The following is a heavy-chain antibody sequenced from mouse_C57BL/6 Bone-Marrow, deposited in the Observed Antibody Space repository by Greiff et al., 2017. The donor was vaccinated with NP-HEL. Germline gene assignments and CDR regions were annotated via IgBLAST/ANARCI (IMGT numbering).Heavy chain of an antibody. V-gene: IGHV14-4*01. J-gene: IGHJ1*03. CDR3: TGGLRATVVATNWYFDV. CDR2: IDPENGDT. D-gene: IGHD1-1*01. Sequence: VQLQQSGAELVRPGASVKLSCTASGFNIKDDYMHWVKQRPEQGLEWIGWIDPENGDTEYASKFQGKATITADTSSNTAYLQLSSLTSEDTAVYYCTGGLRATVVATNWYFDVWGTGTTVTVSS. CDR1: GFNIKDDY.